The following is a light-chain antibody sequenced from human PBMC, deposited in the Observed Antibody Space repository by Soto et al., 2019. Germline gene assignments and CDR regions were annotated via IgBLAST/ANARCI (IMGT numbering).Light chain of an antibody. Sequence: SYELTQPPSVSVAPGKTASISCGGNNIGSKGVHWYQQKPGQAPVMVIYSDTDLPPVIPERVSGSNSANLATLAISRVGAGDEDDYYCQVWDSGSAHVVFGGGTQLTVL. V-gene: IGLV3-21*04. CDR1: NIGSKG. J-gene: IGLJ2*01. CDR3: QVWDSGSAHVV. CDR2: SDT.